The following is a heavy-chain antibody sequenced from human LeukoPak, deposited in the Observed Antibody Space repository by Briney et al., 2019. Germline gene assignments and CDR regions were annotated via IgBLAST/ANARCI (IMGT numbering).Heavy chain of an antibody. J-gene: IGHJ4*02. CDR2: INHSGST. V-gene: IGHV4-34*01. CDR1: GGSISNYY. D-gene: IGHD2-2*01. CDR3: ASSRVPAFRGLDY. Sequence: SETLPLTCTVSGGSISNYYWTWIRQPPGKGLEWIGEINHSGSTNYNPSLKSRVTISVDTSKNQFSLKLSSVTAADTAVYYCASSRVPAFRGLDYWGQGTLVTVSS.